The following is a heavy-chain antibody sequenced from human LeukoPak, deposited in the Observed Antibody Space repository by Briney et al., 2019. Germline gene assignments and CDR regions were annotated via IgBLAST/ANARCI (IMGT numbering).Heavy chain of an antibody. CDR3: ARAAPRDYSGGSWFFDWFDP. D-gene: IGHD2-15*01. Sequence: ASVKVSCKASGYTFTSYYMHWVRQAPGQGLEWMGIINPSGGSTSYAQKFQGRVTMTRDTSTSTVYMELNSLTSDGTAVYYCARAAPRDYSGGSWFFDWFDPWGQGTLVTVSS. CDR1: GYTFTSYY. CDR2: INPSGGST. V-gene: IGHV1-46*01. J-gene: IGHJ5*02.